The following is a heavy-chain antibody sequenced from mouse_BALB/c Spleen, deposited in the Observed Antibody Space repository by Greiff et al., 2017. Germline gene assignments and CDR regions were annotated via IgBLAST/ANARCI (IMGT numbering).Heavy chain of an antibody. J-gene: IGHJ2*01. D-gene: IGHD2-3*01. CDR2: ILPGSGST. CDR3: ARQGYGGYYEGFDY. Sequence: QVQLQQSGAELMKPGASVKISCKATGYTFSSYWIEWVKQRPGHGLEWIGEILPGSGSTNYNEKFKGKATFTADTSSNTAYMQLSSLTSEDSAVYYCARQGYGGYYEGFDYWGQGTTLTVSS. CDR1: GYTFSSYW. V-gene: IGHV1-9*01.